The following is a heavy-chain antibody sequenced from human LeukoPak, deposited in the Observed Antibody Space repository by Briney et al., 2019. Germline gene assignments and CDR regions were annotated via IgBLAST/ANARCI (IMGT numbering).Heavy chain of an antibody. CDR3: ARAAAGLGEPRFDP. CDR1: GGPISSYY. J-gene: IGHJ5*02. D-gene: IGHD6-13*01. CDR2: IYYSGST. V-gene: IGHV4-59*01. Sequence: SETLSLTCTVSGGPISSYYWSWIRQPPGKGLKWIGYIYYSGSTNYNPSLKSRVTISVDTSKNQFSLKLSSVTAADTAVYYCARAAAGLGEPRFDPWGQGTLVTVSS.